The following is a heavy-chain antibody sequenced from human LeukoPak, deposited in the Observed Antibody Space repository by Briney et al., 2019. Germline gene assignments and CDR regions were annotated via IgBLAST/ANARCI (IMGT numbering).Heavy chain of an antibody. Sequence: PGRSLRLSCAASGLTFSSYGMHWVRQAPGEGLEWVAVIWYDGSNKYYADSVKGRFTISRDNSKNTLYLQMNSLRAEDTAVYYCARVGLWHYPVDSWGQGTLVTVSS. J-gene: IGHJ4*02. CDR2: IWYDGSNK. D-gene: IGHD1-7*01. V-gene: IGHV3-33*01. CDR1: GLTFSSYG. CDR3: ARVGLWHYPVDS.